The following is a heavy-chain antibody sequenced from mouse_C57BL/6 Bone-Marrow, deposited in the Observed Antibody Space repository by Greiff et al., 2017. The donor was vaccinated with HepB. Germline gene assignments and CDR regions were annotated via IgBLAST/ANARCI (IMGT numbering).Heavy chain of an antibody. V-gene: IGHV5-4*01. D-gene: IGHD2-3*01. Sequence: EVKLVESGGGLVKPGGSLKLSCAASGFTFSSYAMSWVRQTPEKRLEWVATISDGGSYTYYPDNVKGRFTISRDNAKNNLYLQMSNLKSEDTAMYYCARDSRWLPYYFDYWGQGTTLTVSS. CDR3: ARDSRWLPYYFDY. J-gene: IGHJ2*01. CDR2: ISDGGSYT. CDR1: GFTFSSYA.